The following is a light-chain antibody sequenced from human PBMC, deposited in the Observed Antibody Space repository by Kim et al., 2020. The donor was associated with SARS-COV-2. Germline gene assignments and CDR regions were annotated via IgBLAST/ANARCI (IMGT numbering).Light chain of an antibody. CDR3: QQYNNWPVT. J-gene: IGKJ1*01. CDR2: GAS. CDR1: QSVSSN. V-gene: IGKV3-15*01. Sequence: VSPRERATLSCRASQSVSSNIAWYQQQPGQAPRLLIYGASTRATGIPARFSGSGSGTEFTLTISSLQSEDFAVYYCQQYNNWPVTFGQGTKVEIK.